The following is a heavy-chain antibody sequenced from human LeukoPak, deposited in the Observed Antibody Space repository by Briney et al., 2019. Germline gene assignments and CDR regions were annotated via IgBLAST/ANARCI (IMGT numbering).Heavy chain of an antibody. V-gene: IGHV4-39*07. J-gene: IGHJ4*02. D-gene: IGHD4-23*01. CDR1: GGSISTSIYY. CDR3: ARNGGNSDFDY. CDR2: IYYSGST. Sequence: SETLSLTCTVSGGSISTSIYYWGWIRQPPGKGLEWIGNIYYSGSTYYNPSLKSRVTMLLDKSKNQFSLKLSSVTAADTAVYYCARNGGNSDFDYWGQGTLVTVSS.